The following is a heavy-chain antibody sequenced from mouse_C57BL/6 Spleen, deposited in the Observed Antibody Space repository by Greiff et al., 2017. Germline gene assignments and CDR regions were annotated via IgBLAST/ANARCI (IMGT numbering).Heavy chain of an antibody. D-gene: IGHD1-1*01. Sequence: EVMLVESGGGLVQPGGSLSLSCAASGFTFTDYYMSWVRQPPGKALEWLGFIRNKANGYTTEYSASVKGRFTISRDNSQSILYLQMNALRAEDSATYYCAIYEGDYYGSSFDDWGQGTTLTVSS. V-gene: IGHV7-3*01. CDR2: IRNKANGYTT. CDR3: AIYEGDYYGSSFDD. J-gene: IGHJ2*01. CDR1: GFTFTDYY.